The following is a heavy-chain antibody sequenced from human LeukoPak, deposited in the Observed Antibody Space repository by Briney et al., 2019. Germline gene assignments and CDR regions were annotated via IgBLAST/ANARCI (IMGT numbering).Heavy chain of an antibody. D-gene: IGHD6-6*01. CDR1: GYTLTELS. CDR3: ATDLPYSSSSGGTNPLNDY. CDR2: FDPEDGET. J-gene: IGHJ4*02. V-gene: IGHV1-24*01. Sequence: ASVKVSCKVSGYTLTELSMHWVRQAPGKGLEWMGGFDPEDGETIYAQKFQGRVTMTEDTSTDTAYMELSSLRSEDTAVYYCATDLPYSSSSGGTNPLNDYWGQGTLVTVSS.